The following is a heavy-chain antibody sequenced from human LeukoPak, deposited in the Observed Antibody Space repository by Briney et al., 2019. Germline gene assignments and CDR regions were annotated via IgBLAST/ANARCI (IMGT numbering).Heavy chain of an antibody. J-gene: IGHJ4*02. Sequence: PGGSLRLSCAASGFTFSGSAIHWVRQASGKGLEWVGRIRSKAQSYATAYAASVKGRFTISRDDLKNTAYLQMNSLKTGDTAVYYCTRRDYYNNNNDFECWGQGTLVTVSS. V-gene: IGHV3-73*01. CDR2: IRSKAQSYAT. CDR3: TRRDYYNNNNDFEC. D-gene: IGHD3-22*01. CDR1: GFTFSGSA.